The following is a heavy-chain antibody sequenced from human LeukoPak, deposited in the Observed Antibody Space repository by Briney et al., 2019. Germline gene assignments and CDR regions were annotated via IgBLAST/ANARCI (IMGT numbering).Heavy chain of an antibody. CDR1: GYTFTSYY. CDR2: INPSGGST. J-gene: IGHJ4*02. V-gene: IGHV1-46*01. CDR3: ARARYYDSSGYYFFSEGFDY. Sequence: AASVKVSCKASGYTFTSYYMHWVRQAPGQGLEWMGIINPSGGSTSYAQKFQGRVTMTRDTSTSTVYMELSSLRSEDTAVYYCARARYYDSSGYYFFSEGFDYWGQGTLVTVSS. D-gene: IGHD3-22*01.